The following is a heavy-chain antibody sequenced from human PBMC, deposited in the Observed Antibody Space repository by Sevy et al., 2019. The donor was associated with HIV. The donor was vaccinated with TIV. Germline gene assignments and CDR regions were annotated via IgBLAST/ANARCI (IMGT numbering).Heavy chain of an antibody. V-gene: IGHV3-30*18. J-gene: IGHJ6*02. CDR3: AKRGGHDTSGYVSYYYYGMDV. D-gene: IGHD3-22*01. CDR2: ISFDGDTK. Sequence: GGCLRLSCAASGFSFRNYGMHWVRQAPGKGLEWLALISFDGDTKYYGDSVKGRFTISRDNSKNTLYLQMNSLRVEDTAVYYCAKRGGHDTSGYVSYYYYGMDVWGQGTLVTVSS. CDR1: GFSFRNYG.